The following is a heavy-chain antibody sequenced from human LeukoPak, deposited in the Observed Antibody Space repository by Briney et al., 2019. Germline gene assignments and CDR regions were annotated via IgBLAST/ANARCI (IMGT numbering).Heavy chain of an antibody. CDR3: ARAPGIAVSNFDP. V-gene: IGHV3-30*01. J-gene: IGHJ5*02. CDR2: ISYDGSNE. CDR1: GFTFNIYA. D-gene: IGHD6-19*01. Sequence: QPGGSLTLSCAASGFTFNIYAMEWLRQAPGKGVEGVAVISYDGSNEYYADSVKGRFTISRDNSKNTVYLQMNSLRAEDTAVYYCARAPGIAVSNFDPWGQGTLVTVSS.